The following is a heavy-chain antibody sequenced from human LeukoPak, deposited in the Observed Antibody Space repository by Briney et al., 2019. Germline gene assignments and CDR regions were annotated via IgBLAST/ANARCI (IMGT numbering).Heavy chain of an antibody. Sequence: GASVKVSCKASGYTFTGYYMHWVRQPPGQGLEWMGWINPNSGGTNYAQKFQGRVTMTRDTSISTAYMELSRLRSDDTAVYYCARVPRVAATFWFDPWGQGTLVTVSS. CDR2: INPNSGGT. CDR3: ARVPRVAATFWFDP. D-gene: IGHD2-15*01. V-gene: IGHV1-2*02. J-gene: IGHJ5*02. CDR1: GYTFTGYY.